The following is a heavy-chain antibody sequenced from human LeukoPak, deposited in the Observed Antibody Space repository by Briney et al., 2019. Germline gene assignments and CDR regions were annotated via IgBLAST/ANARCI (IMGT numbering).Heavy chain of an antibody. D-gene: IGHD3-3*01. J-gene: IGHJ6*02. CDR3: ARGQTNYDFWSGYYTDYGMDV. Sequence: GGSLRLSCAASGFTFSTYSMNWVRQAPGKGLEWVSSISSSSSYIYYADSVRGRFTISRDNAKKSLYLQMNSLRSEDTAVYYCARGQTNYDFWSGYYTDYGMDVWGQGTTVTVSS. CDR1: GFTFSTYS. CDR2: ISSSSSYI. V-gene: IGHV3-21*04.